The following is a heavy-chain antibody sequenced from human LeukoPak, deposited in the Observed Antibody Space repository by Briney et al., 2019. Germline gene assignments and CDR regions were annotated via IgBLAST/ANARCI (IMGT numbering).Heavy chain of an antibody. CDR2: TYYRSKWYS. D-gene: IGHD3-9*01. CDR1: GDSVSRNNAG. CDR3: ARGRYFDWLLYSYFEY. Sequence: SQTLSLTCAISGDSVSRNNAGWNWIRQSPSRGLEWLGRTYYRSKWYSDFSPSLRNRITITPDTSKNQFSLKLSSVTAADTAVYYCARGRYFDWLLYSYFEYWGQGTLVTVSS. J-gene: IGHJ4*02. V-gene: IGHV6-1*01.